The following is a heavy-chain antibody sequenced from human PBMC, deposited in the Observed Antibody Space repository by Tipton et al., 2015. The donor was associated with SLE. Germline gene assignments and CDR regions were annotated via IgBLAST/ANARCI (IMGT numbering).Heavy chain of an antibody. CDR1: SDSFNIVGYY. D-gene: IGHD5-12*01. Sequence: TLSLTCTVSSDSFNIVGYYWSWIRQHPGKGLEWIGHIYYSGNTHYNPSLRSRITISEETSKNQFSLKLTSVTAADTAVYYCARGGVGGYDYFDSWGQGTLVTVSS. CDR3: ARGGVGGYDYFDS. J-gene: IGHJ4*02. CDR2: IYYSGNT. V-gene: IGHV4-31*03.